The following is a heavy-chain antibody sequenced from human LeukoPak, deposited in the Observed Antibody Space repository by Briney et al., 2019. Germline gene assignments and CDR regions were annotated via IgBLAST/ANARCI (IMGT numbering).Heavy chain of an antibody. CDR3: ARHNAPVYYYDSSGYSWYFDL. CDR2: IYYSGST. J-gene: IGHJ2*01. D-gene: IGHD3-22*01. CDR1: GCTISSYY. V-gene: IGHV4-59*08. Sequence: SETLTLTCTVSGCTISSYYWSWIRQPPGKGLEWIGYIYYSGSTNYNPSLKSRVTISVDTSKNQFSLKLSSVTAADTAVYYCARHNAPVYYYDSSGYSWYFDLWGRGTLVTVSS.